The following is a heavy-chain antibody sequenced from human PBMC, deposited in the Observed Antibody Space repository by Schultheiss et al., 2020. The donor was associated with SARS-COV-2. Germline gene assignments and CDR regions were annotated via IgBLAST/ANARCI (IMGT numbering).Heavy chain of an antibody. V-gene: IGHV4-34*01. Sequence: SQTLSLTCAVYGGSFSGYYWSWIRQPPGKGLEWIGYIYYSGSTYYNPSLKSRVTISVDTSKNQFSLKLSSVTAADTAVYYCARGAPDAGSSSGMLDYWGQGTLVTVSS. CDR1: GGSFSGYY. D-gene: IGHD6-6*01. CDR2: IYYSGST. CDR3: ARGAPDAGSSSGMLDY. J-gene: IGHJ4*02.